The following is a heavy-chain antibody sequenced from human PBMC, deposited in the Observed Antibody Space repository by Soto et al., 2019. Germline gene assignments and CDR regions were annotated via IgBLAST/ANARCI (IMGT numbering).Heavy chain of an antibody. Sequence: GGSLRLSCAASGFIFKMYWMHWVRQSPGKGLVWISRIYNDGTYSDYADSVRGRFTISRDNVNDTLYLQMNNLRAEDSGLYYCTRGPRPISTGTGAYWGQGTQVTVYS. CDR3: TRGPRPISTGTGAY. CDR2: IYNDGTYS. D-gene: IGHD3-10*01. CDR1: GFIFKMYW. J-gene: IGHJ4*02. V-gene: IGHV3-74*01.